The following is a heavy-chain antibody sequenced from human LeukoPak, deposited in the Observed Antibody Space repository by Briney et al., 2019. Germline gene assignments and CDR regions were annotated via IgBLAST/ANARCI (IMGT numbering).Heavy chain of an antibody. CDR3: ATGYSSGWPTPLLDY. D-gene: IGHD6-19*01. V-gene: IGHV3-11*04. Sequence: KPGGSLRLSCAASGFTFSDYYMSWLHQAPGKGLEWVSYISSSGSTIYYADSVKGRFTISRDNAKNSLYLQMNSLRAEDTAVYYCATGYSSGWPTPLLDYWGQGTLGTVSS. CDR1: GFTFSDYY. CDR2: ISSSGSTI. J-gene: IGHJ4*02.